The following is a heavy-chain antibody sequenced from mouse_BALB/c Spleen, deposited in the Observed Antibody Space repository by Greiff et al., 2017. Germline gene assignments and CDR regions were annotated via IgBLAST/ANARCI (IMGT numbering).Heavy chain of an antibody. J-gene: IGHJ4*01. CDR1: GFTFSSYT. CDR3: ARQMDY. V-gene: IGHV5-12-2*01. Sequence: DVMLVESGGGLVQPGGSLKLSCAASGFTFSSYTMSWVRQTPEKRLEWVAYISNGGGSTYYPDTVKGRFTISRDNAKNTLYLQMSSLKSEDTAMYYCARQMDYWGQGTSVTVSS. CDR2: ISNGGGST.